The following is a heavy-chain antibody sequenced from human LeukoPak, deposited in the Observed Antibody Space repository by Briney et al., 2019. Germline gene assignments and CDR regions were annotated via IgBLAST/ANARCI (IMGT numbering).Heavy chain of an antibody. CDR2: ISSSSSTI. CDR1: GFTFSSYA. V-gene: IGHV3-48*01. D-gene: IGHD3-10*01. Sequence: SGGSLRLSCAASGFTFSSYAMSWVRQAPGKGLEWVSYISSSSSTIYYADSVKGRFTISRDNAKNSLYLQMNSLRAEDTAVYYCASRITMVRGVIDWGQGTLVTVSS. CDR3: ASRITMVRGVID. J-gene: IGHJ4*02.